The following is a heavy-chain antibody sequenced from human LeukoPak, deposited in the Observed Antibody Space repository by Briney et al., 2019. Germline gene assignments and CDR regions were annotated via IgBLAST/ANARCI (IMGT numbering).Heavy chain of an antibody. CDR1: GFTFNIYS. J-gene: IGHJ4*02. CDR3: AKEEGWGVNVFDY. D-gene: IGHD3-10*01. V-gene: IGHV3-30-3*02. CDR2: ISHDGTNK. Sequence: GGSLRLSCAASGFTFNIYSMHWVRQAPGKGLEWVAVISHDGTNKYYADSVRGRFTISRDNSKNTVYLQMDSLTGDDTAAYYCAKEEGWGVNVFDYWGQGALVTVSS.